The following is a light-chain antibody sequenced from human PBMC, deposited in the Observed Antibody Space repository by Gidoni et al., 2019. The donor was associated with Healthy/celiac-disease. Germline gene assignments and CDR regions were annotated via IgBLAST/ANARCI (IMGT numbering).Light chain of an antibody. J-gene: IGKJ4*01. CDR1: QSISSY. Sequence: DIQMTQSPSSLSASVGDRVTITCRASQSISSYLNWYQQKPGKAPKLLIYAASSLESGVPSRFSGSGSGTDFTLTISSLQPEDFATYYCQQCDSTPLTFGRGTKVEIK. V-gene: IGKV1-39*01. CDR2: AAS. CDR3: QQCDSTPLT.